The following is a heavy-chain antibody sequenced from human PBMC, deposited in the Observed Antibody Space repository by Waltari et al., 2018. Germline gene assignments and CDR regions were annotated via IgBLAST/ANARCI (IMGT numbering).Heavy chain of an antibody. CDR1: GFPFSSYS. CDR2: ISSSSSTI. Sequence: EVQLVESGGGLVQPGGSLRLSCAASGFPFSSYSLNWVRQAPGKGLEWVSYISSSSSTIYYADSVKGRFTISRDNAKNSLYLQMNSLRAEDTAVYYCAREVVTATYGMDVWGQGTTVTVSS. J-gene: IGHJ6*02. CDR3: AREVVTATYGMDV. V-gene: IGHV3-48*01. D-gene: IGHD2-21*02.